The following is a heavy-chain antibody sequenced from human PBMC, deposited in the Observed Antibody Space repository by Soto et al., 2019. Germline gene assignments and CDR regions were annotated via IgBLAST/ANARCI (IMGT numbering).Heavy chain of an antibody. J-gene: IGHJ6*02. CDR1: GFTFSGHT. CDR3: AKGHGSGSWLMDV. CDR2: ISSGGGSTT. Sequence: EVELVESGGGLVQPGGSLRLSCAASGFTFSGHTMNWARQAPGKGLEWLSFISSGGGSTTYYADSVKGRFTISRDNAKNSLFLQMNTLRDEDTAVYYCAKGHGSGSWLMDVWGQGTTVTVSS. D-gene: IGHD6-25*01. V-gene: IGHV3-48*02.